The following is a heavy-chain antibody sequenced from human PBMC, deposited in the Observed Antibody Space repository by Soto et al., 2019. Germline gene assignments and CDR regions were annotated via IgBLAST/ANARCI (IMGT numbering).Heavy chain of an antibody. D-gene: IGHD3-9*01. Sequence: TLSLTCTVSGGSISSGDYYWSWIRQPPGKALEWLARIDGDDATYYSTSLKTRLTISKDTSKNQVVLTMTNMDPVDTATYYRARIRGTRFCVRCICSGEYSYHQFGMDVWGQGTTVTVSS. CDR1: GGSISSGDYY. V-gene: IGHV2-70*11. CDR2: IDGDDAT. CDR3: ARIRGTRFCVRCICSGEYSYHQFGMDV. J-gene: IGHJ6*02.